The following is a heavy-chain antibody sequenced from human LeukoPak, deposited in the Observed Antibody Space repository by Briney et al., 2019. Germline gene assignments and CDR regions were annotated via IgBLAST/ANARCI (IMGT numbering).Heavy chain of an antibody. CDR2: IYYSGDS. CDR3: ARGRGDYRFDY. Sequence: SETLSLTCTVSGGSINNSNYYWGWIRQPPGKGLEWIGNIYYSGDSYYNPSLKSRVTISVDTPKNQFSLKLSSVTAADTAVYYCARGRGDYRFDYWGQGTLVTVSS. V-gene: IGHV4-39*07. J-gene: IGHJ4*02. D-gene: IGHD4-17*01. CDR1: GGSINNSNYY.